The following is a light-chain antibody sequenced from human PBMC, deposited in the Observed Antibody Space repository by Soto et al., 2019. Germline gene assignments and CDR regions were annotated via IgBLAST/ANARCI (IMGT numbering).Light chain of an antibody. V-gene: IGKV3-20*01. CDR2: GAS. Sequence: EIVLTQSPGTLSLSPGERATLSCRASQSVSSSYLAWYQQKPGQAPRLLIYGASSRATGIPDRFSGSGSGTDFTRTISRLESEDFEVYYCQQYGSSRTFGQGTKVEIK. CDR1: QSVSSSY. J-gene: IGKJ1*01. CDR3: QQYGSSRT.